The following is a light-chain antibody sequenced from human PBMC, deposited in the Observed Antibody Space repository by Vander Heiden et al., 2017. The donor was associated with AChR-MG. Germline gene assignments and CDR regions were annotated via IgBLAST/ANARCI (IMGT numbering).Light chain of an antibody. V-gene: IGLV1-44*01. J-gene: IGLJ1*01. Sequence: QSVLTQPPSASGTPGQRVTISCSGSSSNIGSNTVNWYQQLPGTAPKLLIYSKNQRPSGVPDRFSGSKSGTSASRAIRGLQSEDEADYYCAAWDDSLNGDVFGTGTKVTGL. CDR3: AAWDDSLNGDV. CDR1: SSNIGSNT. CDR2: SKN.